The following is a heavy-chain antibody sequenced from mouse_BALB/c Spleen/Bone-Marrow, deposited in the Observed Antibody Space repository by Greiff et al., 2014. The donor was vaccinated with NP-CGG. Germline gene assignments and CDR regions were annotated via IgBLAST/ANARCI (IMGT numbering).Heavy chain of an antibody. J-gene: IGHJ1*01. Sequence: VQLQQSGAELVKPGASVKLSCKTSGYTFTSYWIQWVKQRSGQGLGWIGEIFPGTGTTYYNEKFKGKATLTIDTSSSTAYMQLSSLTSEDSAVYFCAREGSRLRGYFDVWGAGTTVTVSS. CDR3: AREGSRLRGYFDV. CDR1: GYTFTSYW. D-gene: IGHD1-1*01. CDR2: IFPGTGTT. V-gene: IGHV1S132*01.